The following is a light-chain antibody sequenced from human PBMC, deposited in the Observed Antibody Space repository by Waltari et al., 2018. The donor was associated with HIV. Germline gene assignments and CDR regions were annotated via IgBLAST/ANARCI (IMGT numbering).Light chain of an antibody. CDR2: PNN. J-gene: IGLJ2*01. V-gene: IGLV1-47*01. CDR1: SSNIGRNY. Sequence: QSVLTQPPSASGTPGQRVTISCSGSSSNIGRNYVYWYQQLPGTAPKFLTFPNNQRPSGVPDRCSGSKSGTSASLAISGLRSEDEADYYCAAWDASLSVVFGGGTKLTVL. CDR3: AAWDASLSVV.